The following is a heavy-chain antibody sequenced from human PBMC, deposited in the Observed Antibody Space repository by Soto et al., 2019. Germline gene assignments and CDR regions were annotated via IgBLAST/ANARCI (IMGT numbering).Heavy chain of an antibody. Sequence: EVQLVESGGGLVKPGGSLRLSCAASGFTFSSYSMNWVRQAPGEGLAWVSSISSSSSYIYYADSVKGRFTISRDNAKNSLYLQMNSLRAEDTAVYYCARGRAGFDIWGQGTMVTVSS. CDR3: ARGRAGFDI. CDR2: ISSSSSYI. V-gene: IGHV3-21*01. J-gene: IGHJ3*02. CDR1: GFTFSSYS.